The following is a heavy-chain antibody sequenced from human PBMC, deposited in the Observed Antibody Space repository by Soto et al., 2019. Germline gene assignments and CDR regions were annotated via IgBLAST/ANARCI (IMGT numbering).Heavy chain of an antibody. D-gene: IGHD2-2*01. CDR3: ARRYCSSTGCLWGNYYYYGMDV. J-gene: IGHJ6*02. CDR2: IDPSDSYT. Sequence: GESLKISCKGSGYSFTSYWISWVRQMPGKGLEWMGRIDPSDSYTNYSPSFQGHVTISADKSISTAYLQWSSLKASDTAMYYCARRYCSSTGCLWGNYYYYGMDVWGQGTTVTVSS. CDR1: GYSFTSYW. V-gene: IGHV5-10-1*01.